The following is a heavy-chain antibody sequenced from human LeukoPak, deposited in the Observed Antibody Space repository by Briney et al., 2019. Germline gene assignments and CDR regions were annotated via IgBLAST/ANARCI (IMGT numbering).Heavy chain of an antibody. CDR1: GFTFSNYG. CDR2: IRFDGSNK. Sequence: GGSLRLSCGASGFTFSNYGMHWVRQAPGKGLEWVAFIRFDGSNKYYADSVKGRFTISRDNSKNTLYLQMNSLRAEDTAVYYCAKDQVDAFDIWGQGTMVTVSS. J-gene: IGHJ3*02. CDR3: AKDQVDAFDI. V-gene: IGHV3-30*02.